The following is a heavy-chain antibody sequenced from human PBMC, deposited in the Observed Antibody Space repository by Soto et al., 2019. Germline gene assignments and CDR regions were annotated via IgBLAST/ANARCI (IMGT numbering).Heavy chain of an antibody. Sequence: SETLSLTCTVSGGSVSSYYWSWIRQPPGKGLEWIGYIYYSGITNYNPSLKSRVTISVDTSKNQFSLKLSSVTAADTAVYYCARDGCSGSNCLNWFDPWGQGTLVTAPQ. CDR2: IYYSGIT. D-gene: IGHD2-15*01. CDR1: GGSVSSYY. J-gene: IGHJ5*02. V-gene: IGHV4-59*02. CDR3: ARDGCSGSNCLNWFDP.